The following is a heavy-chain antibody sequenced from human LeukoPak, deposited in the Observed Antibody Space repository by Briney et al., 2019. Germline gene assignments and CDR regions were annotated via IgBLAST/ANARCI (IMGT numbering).Heavy chain of an antibody. V-gene: IGHV3-21*05. D-gene: IGHD6-19*01. CDR3: ARWYSSGWYSDY. CDR2: IRDYSSAI. CDR1: GFTFSSHS. J-gene: IGHJ4*02. Sequence: GGSLRLSCAVSGFTFSSHSMDWVRQAPGKGRGWVAYIRDYSSAIYYAVPVRGRFAISRDHAQNTVYLQMNSLRAEDTAVHYCARWYSSGWYSDYWGQGTLVTVSS.